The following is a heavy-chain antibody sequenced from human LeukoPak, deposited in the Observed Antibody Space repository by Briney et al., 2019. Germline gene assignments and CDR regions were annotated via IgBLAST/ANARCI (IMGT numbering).Heavy chain of an antibody. V-gene: IGHV1-8*01. D-gene: IGHD2-21*01. CDR1: GYTFTNYD. CDR2: MNPNSGNT. CDR3: TRSVRNGHIDY. Sequence: VASVKVSCKTSGYTFTNYDINWVRQASGQGLEWMGWMNPNSGNTGYAQTFQGRVTMTRSTSISTAYMELSSLRFEDTAVYYCTRSVRNGHIDYWGQGTLVTVSS. J-gene: IGHJ4*02.